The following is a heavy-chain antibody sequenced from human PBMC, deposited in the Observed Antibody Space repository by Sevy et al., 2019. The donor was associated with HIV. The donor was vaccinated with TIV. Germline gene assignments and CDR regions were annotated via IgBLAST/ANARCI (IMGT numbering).Heavy chain of an antibody. D-gene: IGHD2-15*01. J-gene: IGHJ4*02. Sequence: GESLKISCAASGFTFSSYAMSWVRQAPGKGLEWVSAISGSGGSTYYADSVKGRFTISRDNSKNTLYLQMNSLRAEDTAVYYCAKGGGGSLPPHFDYWGQGTLVTVSS. CDR3: AKGGGGSLPPHFDY. V-gene: IGHV3-23*01. CDR2: ISGSGGST. CDR1: GFTFSSYA.